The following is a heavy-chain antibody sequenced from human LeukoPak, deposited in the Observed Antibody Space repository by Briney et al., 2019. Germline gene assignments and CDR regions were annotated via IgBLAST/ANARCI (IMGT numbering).Heavy chain of an antibody. CDR2: IYYSGST. V-gene: IGHV4-4*07. D-gene: IGHD3-10*01. CDR1: GGSISSYY. Sequence: SETLSLTCTVSGGSISSYYWSWIRQPAGKGLEWIGRIYYSGSTNYNPSLKSRVTISVDTSKNQFSLKLSSVTAADTAVYYCARRSGSGSSRFFDYWGQGTLVTVSS. CDR3: ARRSGSGSSRFFDY. J-gene: IGHJ4*02.